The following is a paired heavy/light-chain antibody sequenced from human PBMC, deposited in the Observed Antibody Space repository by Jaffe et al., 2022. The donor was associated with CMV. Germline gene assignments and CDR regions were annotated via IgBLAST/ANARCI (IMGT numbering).Heavy chain of an antibody. CDR1: GYNFRDYG. D-gene: IGHD2-15*01. J-gene: IGHJ4*02. CDR2: ISTYNGNT. V-gene: IGHV1-18*01. Sequence: QAQLVNSGGEVKKPGASVKVSCKASGYNFRDYGIAWVRLGPGQGLEWVGWISTYNGNTKYSQSLQGRVTLTMDTSTSTAYMELRSLRSDDTATYYCAREDCSSGSCYPDYWGQGTLVTVSS. CDR3: AREDCSSGSCYPDY.
Light chain of an antibody. J-gene: IGKJ1*01. CDR1: QSIGRW. CDR2: KAS. CDR3: LQYYSYSWA. V-gene: IGKV1-5*03. Sequence: DIQMTQSPSTLSASVGDRVTITCRASQSIGRWLAWYQQKPGKAPKLLIYKASSSGSGVPSRFSGSGSGTDFTLSISSLQPDDFATYFCLQYYSYSWAFGHGTKVEIK.